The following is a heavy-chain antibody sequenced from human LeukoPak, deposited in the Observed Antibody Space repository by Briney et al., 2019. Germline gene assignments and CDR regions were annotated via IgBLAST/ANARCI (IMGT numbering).Heavy chain of an antibody. Sequence: PGGSLRLSCAASGFTFSSYGMHWVRQAPGKGLEWVAFIRYDGSNKYYADSVKGRFTISRDNSKNTLYLQMNSLRAEDTAVYYCAKDHTDVLRFLEWFFDYWGQGTLVTVSS. D-gene: IGHD3-3*01. CDR1: GFTFSSYG. CDR3: AKDHTDVLRFLEWFFDY. V-gene: IGHV3-30*02. CDR2: IRYDGSNK. J-gene: IGHJ4*02.